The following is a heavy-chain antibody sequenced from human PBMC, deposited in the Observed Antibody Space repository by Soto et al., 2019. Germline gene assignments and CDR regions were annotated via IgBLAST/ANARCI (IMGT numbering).Heavy chain of an antibody. CDR1: GYTFTSYG. V-gene: IGHV1-18*01. CDR3: ARGVGWEPLDY. Sequence: ASVKVSCKASGYTFTSYGISWVRQAPGQGLEWMGWISGYNGHTKYAQKFQGRVTMTRDTSTSTVYMELSSLRSEDTAVYYCARGVGWEPLDYWGQGTLVTVSS. D-gene: IGHD1-26*01. CDR2: ISGYNGHT. J-gene: IGHJ4*02.